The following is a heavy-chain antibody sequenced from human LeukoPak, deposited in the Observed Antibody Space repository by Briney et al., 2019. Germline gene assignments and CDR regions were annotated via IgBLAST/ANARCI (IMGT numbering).Heavy chain of an antibody. CDR3: AKDWGRWLDPDAFDI. V-gene: IGHV3-23*01. D-gene: IGHD6-19*01. CDR1: GFTFSSYA. CDR2: ISGSGGST. Sequence: GGSLRLSCAASGFTFSSYAMSWVRQAPGKGLEWVSAISGSGGSTYYADSVKGRFTISRDNSRNTLYLQMNSLRAEDTAVYYCAKDWGRWLDPDAFDIWGQGTMVTVSS. J-gene: IGHJ3*02.